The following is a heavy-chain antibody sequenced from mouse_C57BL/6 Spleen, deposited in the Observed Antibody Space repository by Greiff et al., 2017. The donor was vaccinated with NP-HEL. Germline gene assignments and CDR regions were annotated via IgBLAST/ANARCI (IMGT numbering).Heavy chain of an antibody. D-gene: IGHD2-5*01. CDR1: GYTFTSYW. J-gene: IGHJ3*01. CDR3: ARAYYSNYVWFAY. CDR2: IDPNSGGT. Sequence: QVQLKQPGAELVKPGASVKLSCKASGYTFTSYWMHWVKQRPGRGLEWIGRIDPNSGGTKYNEKFKSKATLTVDKPSSTAYMQLSSLTSEDSAVYYCARAYYSNYVWFAYWGQGTLVTVSA. V-gene: IGHV1-72*01.